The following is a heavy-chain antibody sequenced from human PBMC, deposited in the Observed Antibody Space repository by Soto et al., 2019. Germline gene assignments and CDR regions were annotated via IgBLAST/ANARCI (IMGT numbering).Heavy chain of an antibody. J-gene: IGHJ6*02. CDR2: INPSGGST. CDR1: GYTFTSYY. D-gene: IGHD6-13*01. Sequence: ASVKVSCKASGYTFTSYYMRWVRQAPGQGLEWMGIINPSGGSTSYAQKFQGRVTMTRDTSTSTVYMELSSLRSEDTAVYYCARGAAAGNDYYGMDVWGQGTTVTVSS. CDR3: ARGAAAGNDYYGMDV. V-gene: IGHV1-46*01.